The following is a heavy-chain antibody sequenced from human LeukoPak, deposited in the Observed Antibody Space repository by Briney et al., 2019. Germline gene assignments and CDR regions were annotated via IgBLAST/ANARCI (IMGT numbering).Heavy chain of an antibody. CDR2: IKSKTDGGTT. D-gene: IGHD3-22*01. CDR3: TTIDMIVVVITH. Sequence: GGSLRLSCVASGFTFSNAWMNWVRQAPGKGLEWVGRIKSKTDGGTTDYAAPVKGRFTISGDDSKNTLYLQMNSLKTEDTAVYYCTTIDMIVVVITHWGQGTLVTVSS. V-gene: IGHV3-15*01. CDR1: GFTFSNAW. J-gene: IGHJ4*02.